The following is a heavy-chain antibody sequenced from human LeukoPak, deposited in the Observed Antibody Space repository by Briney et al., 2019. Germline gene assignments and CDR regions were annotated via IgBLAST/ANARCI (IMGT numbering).Heavy chain of an antibody. CDR2: MNPNSGYA. D-gene: IGHD1-26*01. J-gene: IGHJ6*03. Sequence: ASVKVSCKASGYIFTSFDINWVRQATGQGLEWLGWMNPNSGYAENAQEFRGRLTITRDTSINTAYMELGSLTSDDTAVYYCARGPSGATSYYMDVWAKGTTVTVSS. CDR1: GYIFTSFD. V-gene: IGHV1-8*01. CDR3: ARGPSGATSYYMDV.